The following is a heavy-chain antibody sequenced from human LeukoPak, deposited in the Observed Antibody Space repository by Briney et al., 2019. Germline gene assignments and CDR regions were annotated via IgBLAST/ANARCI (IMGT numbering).Heavy chain of an antibody. J-gene: IGHJ4*02. Sequence: PGRSLRLSCAVSGFTFSSYGMHWVRQAPGKGLEWVAVIWYDGSNKYYADSVKGRFTISRDNSKNTLYLQMNSLRAEDTAVYYCARETYYDFWSGYSMGVDYWGQGTLVTVSS. CDR2: IWYDGSNK. CDR3: ARETYYDFWSGYSMGVDY. D-gene: IGHD3-3*01. CDR1: GFTFSSYG. V-gene: IGHV3-33*01.